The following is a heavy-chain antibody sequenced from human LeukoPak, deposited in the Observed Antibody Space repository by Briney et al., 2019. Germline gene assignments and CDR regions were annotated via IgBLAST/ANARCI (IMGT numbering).Heavy chain of an antibody. Sequence: SSETLSLTCTVHVGSIITHYWSWLRQPPGKGLEWVGYMYYTGNTTYNPSLKSRVTISVDTSKNQFSLELCSVTAADAAVYFCAGYSTSWYYFDYWGQGTLVTVSS. CDR1: VGSIITHY. V-gene: IGHV4-59*11. J-gene: IGHJ4*02. D-gene: IGHD6-13*01. CDR2: MYYTGNT. CDR3: AGYSTSWYYFDY.